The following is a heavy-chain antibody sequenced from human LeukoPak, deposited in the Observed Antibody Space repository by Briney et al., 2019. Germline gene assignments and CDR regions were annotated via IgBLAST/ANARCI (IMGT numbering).Heavy chain of an antibody. CDR2: ITHTGST. J-gene: IGHJ3*02. Sequence: SETLSLTCAVNGGSFSGYYWNWIRQPPGKGLEWIGDITHTGSTNDNPSFAGRVTVSVDTSKNQFSLSLASVTAADTALYYCARGSPAADDAFDIWGQGTPVTVSS. V-gene: IGHV4-34*01. D-gene: IGHD6-13*01. CDR3: ARGSPAADDAFDI. CDR1: GGSFSGYY.